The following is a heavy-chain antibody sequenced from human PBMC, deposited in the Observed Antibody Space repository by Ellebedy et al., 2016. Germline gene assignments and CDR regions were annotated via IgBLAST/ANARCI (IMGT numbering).Heavy chain of an antibody. J-gene: IGHJ6*02. V-gene: IGHV3-49*03. CDR1: GFSFDDYA. Sequence: GGSLRLSXAASGFSFDDYAMTWFRQAPGTGLEWVGFIRSKDYGGTAEYAASVEGRFTISKDHSKSIAYLQMNSLKIEDTGTYYCTRVQDKGRLLRWGYFYYGMDVWGQGTAVTVS. D-gene: IGHD3-22*01. CDR2: IRSKDYGGTA. CDR3: TRVQDKGRLLRWGYFYYGMDV.